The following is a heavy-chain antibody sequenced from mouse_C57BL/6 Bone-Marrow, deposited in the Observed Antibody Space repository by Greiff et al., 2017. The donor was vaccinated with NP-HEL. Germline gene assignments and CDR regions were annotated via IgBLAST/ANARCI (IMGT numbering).Heavy chain of an antibody. CDR3: ARDQSSPRFDY. D-gene: IGHD1-1*01. Sequence: EVQLKESGGGLVKPGGSLKLSCAASGFTFSSYAMSWVRQTPEKRLEWVATISDGGSYTYYPDNVKGRFTISRDNAKNNLYLQMSHLKSEDTAMYYCARDQSSPRFDYWGQGTTLTVSS. J-gene: IGHJ2*01. V-gene: IGHV5-4*01. CDR1: GFTFSSYA. CDR2: ISDGGSYT.